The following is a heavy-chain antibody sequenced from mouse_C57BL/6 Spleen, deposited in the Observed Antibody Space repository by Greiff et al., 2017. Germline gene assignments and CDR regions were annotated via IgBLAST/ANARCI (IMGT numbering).Heavy chain of an antibody. CDR1: GYSFTDYN. CDR3: ARGKIYDGYYDYAMDY. Sequence: VVEPGASVKISCKASGYSFTDYNMNWVKQSNGKSLEWIGVINPNYGTTSYNQKFKGKATLTVDQSSSTAYMQLNSLTSEDSAVYYCARGKIYDGYYDYAMDYWGQGTSVTVSS. CDR2: INPNYGTT. J-gene: IGHJ4*01. D-gene: IGHD2-3*01. V-gene: IGHV1-39*01.